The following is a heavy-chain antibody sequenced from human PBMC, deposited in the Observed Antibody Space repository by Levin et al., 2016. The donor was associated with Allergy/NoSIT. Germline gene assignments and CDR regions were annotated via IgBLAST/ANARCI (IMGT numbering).Heavy chain of an antibody. D-gene: IGHD6-13*01. CDR1: GFTFSRYW. Sequence: GESLKISCAASGFTFSRYWMTWVRQAPGKGLEWVANIKQDGSEKYYVDSVKGRFTISRDNAKNSLYLQMNSLRAEDTAVYYCAKIQGSWPTEYFQHWGQGTLVTVSS. CDR2: IKQDGSEK. J-gene: IGHJ1*01. CDR3: AKIQGSWPTEYFQH. V-gene: IGHV3-7*02.